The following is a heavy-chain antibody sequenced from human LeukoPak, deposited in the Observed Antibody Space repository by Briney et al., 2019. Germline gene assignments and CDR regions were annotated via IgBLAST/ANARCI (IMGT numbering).Heavy chain of an antibody. Sequence: PSETLSLTCTVSGGSISSGYYWGWIRQPPGKGLEWIGSIYHSGSTYYNPSLKSRVTISVDTSKNQFSLKLSSVTAADTAVYYCARDSSGWSAGDYWGQGTLVTVPS. CDR1: GGSISSGYY. CDR2: IYHSGST. V-gene: IGHV4-38-2*02. CDR3: ARDSSGWSAGDY. J-gene: IGHJ4*02. D-gene: IGHD6-19*01.